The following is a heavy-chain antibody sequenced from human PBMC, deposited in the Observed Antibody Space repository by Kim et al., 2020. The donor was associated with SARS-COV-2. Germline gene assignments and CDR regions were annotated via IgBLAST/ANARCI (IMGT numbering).Heavy chain of an antibody. V-gene: IGHV3-33*06. J-gene: IGHJ4*02. CDR2: IWYDGSKK. Sequence: GGSLRLSCAASGFTFSRYGMHWVRQAPGKGLEWVAVIWYDGSKKYYVDSVKGRFTISRDNSKNTLYLQMNSLRAEDTAVYYCANGGSSSSWAHLYWGQGTLVIVSS. CDR3: ANGGSSSSWAHLY. CDR1: GFTFSRYG. D-gene: IGHD2-2*01.